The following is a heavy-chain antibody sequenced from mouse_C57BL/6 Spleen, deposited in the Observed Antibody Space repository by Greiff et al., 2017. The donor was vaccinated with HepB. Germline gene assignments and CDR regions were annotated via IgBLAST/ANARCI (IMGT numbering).Heavy chain of an antibody. CDR1: GFTFTDYY. V-gene: IGHV7-3*01. D-gene: IGHD4-1*01. J-gene: IGHJ4*01. Sequence: EVKLVESGGGLVQPGGSLSLSCAASGFTFTDYYMSWVRQPPGKALAWLGFIRNKANGYTTEYSASVKGRFTISRDNSQSILYLQMNALRAEDSATYYWARVNWGAMDYWGQGTSVTVSS. CDR2: IRNKANGYTT. CDR3: ARVNWGAMDY.